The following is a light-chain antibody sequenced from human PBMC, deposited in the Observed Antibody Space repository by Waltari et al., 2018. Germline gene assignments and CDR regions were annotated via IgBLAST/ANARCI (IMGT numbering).Light chain of an antibody. CDR1: QSITNW. Sequence: DIQMTQSPSPLSASVGDSVTIICRASQSITNWLAWYQQKPGKAPKFLISDASSLASGVPSRFSGSGSGTEFTLTITSLQPDDFATYYCQQYHSSPPTFGQGTKVEIK. CDR3: QQYHSSPPT. V-gene: IGKV1-5*02. CDR2: DAS. J-gene: IGKJ1*01.